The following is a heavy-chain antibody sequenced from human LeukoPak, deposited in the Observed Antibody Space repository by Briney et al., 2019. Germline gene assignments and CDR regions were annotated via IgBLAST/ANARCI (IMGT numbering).Heavy chain of an antibody. CDR3: AKGLITMIVVVNAFDI. CDR1: GFTVSSNY. Sequence: GGSLRLSCAASGFTVSSNYMSWVRQAPGKGLEWVSVIYSGGSTYYADSVKGRFTISRDNSKNTLYLQMNSLRAEDTAVYYCAKGLITMIVVVNAFDIWGQGTMVTVSS. CDR2: IYSGGST. V-gene: IGHV3-53*01. J-gene: IGHJ3*02. D-gene: IGHD3-22*01.